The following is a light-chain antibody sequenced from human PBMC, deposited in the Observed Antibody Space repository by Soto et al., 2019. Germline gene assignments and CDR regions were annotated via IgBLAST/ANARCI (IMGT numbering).Light chain of an antibody. V-gene: IGKV1-33*01. CDR3: QQYDNLPLT. CDR1: QDIRNY. J-gene: IGKJ4*01. Sequence: DIQMTQSPSALSASVGDRVTITCQASQDIRNYLNWYQQKPGKAPDLLIYDVSKLERGVPSRFSGSGSGTDFSFTISSLQPEDIATYYCQQYDNLPLTFGGGTKVEIK. CDR2: DVS.